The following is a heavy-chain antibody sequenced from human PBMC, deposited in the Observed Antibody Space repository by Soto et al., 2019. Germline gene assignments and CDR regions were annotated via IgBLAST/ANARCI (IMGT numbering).Heavy chain of an antibody. D-gene: IGHD3-10*01. CDR3: ARDLPDYPNWFDP. V-gene: IGHV4-31*03. CDR2: IYYSGST. CDR1: GGSISSGGYY. J-gene: IGHJ5*02. Sequence: SETLSLTCTVSGGSISSGGYYWSWIRQHPGKGLERIGYIYYSGSTYYNPSLKSRVTISVDTSKNQFSLKLSSVTAADTAVYYCARDLPDYPNWFDPWGQGXLVTVSS.